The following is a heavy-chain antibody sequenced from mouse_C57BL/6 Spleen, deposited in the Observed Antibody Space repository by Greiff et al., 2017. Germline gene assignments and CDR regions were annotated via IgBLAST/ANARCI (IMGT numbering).Heavy chain of an antibody. Sequence: EVQRVESGGGLVQPGGSLKLSCAASGFTFSDYYMYWVRQTPEKRLEWVAYISHGGGSTYYPDTVKGRFTISRDNAKNTLYLQMVRLKSEDTAMYYCARRGYSNWYFDVWGTGTTVTVSS. CDR2: ISHGGGST. V-gene: IGHV5-12*01. CDR3: ARRGYSNWYFDV. CDR1: GFTFSDYY. J-gene: IGHJ1*03. D-gene: IGHD2-5*01.